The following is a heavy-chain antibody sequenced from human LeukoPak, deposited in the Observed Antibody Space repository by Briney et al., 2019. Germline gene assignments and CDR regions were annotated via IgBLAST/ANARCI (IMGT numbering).Heavy chain of an antibody. J-gene: IGHJ3*01. CDR2: SYSGGNA. Sequence: PSETLSLTRTVSGASTSAYYWSWIRQPPGKGLEWVGYSYSGGNANYNPSLKSRVTISIDPSENKFSLRLTSVTAADTAIYFCAHSKRGGGYYINAFAVWGQGALVTISS. CDR1: GASTSAYY. D-gene: IGHD1-26*01. V-gene: IGHV4-59*01. CDR3: AHSKRGGGYYINAFAV.